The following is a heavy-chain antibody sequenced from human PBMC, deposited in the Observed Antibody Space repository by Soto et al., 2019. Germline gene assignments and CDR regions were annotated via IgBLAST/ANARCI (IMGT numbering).Heavy chain of an antibody. J-gene: IGHJ4*02. D-gene: IGHD3-22*01. CDR1: GFTFSSYA. CDR2: ISYDGSNK. V-gene: IGHV3-30-3*01. Sequence: GGSLRLSCAASGFTFSSYAMHWVRQAPGKGLEWVAVISYDGSNKYYADSVKGRFTISRDNSKNTLYLQMNSLRAEDTAVYYCARDSEDDSSGLIVYYFDYWGQGTLVTVSS. CDR3: ARDSEDDSSGLIVYYFDY.